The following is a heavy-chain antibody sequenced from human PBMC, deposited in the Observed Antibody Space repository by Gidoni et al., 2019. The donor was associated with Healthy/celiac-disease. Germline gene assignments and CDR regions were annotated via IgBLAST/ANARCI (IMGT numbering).Heavy chain of an antibody. D-gene: IGHD1-26*01. J-gene: IGHJ4*02. CDR1: GGSISSSSYY. Sequence: QLQLQESGPGLVKPSETLSPTCTVSGGSISSSSYYWGWIRQPPGKGLEWIGSIYYSGSTYYNPSLKSRVTISVDTSKNQFSLKLSSVTAADTAVYYCARHRRIVGANDYWGQGTLVTVSS. V-gene: IGHV4-39*01. CDR2: IYYSGST. CDR3: ARHRRIVGANDY.